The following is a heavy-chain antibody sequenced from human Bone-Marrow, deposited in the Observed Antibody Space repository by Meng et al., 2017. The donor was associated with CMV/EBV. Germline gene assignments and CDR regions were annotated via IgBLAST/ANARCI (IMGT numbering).Heavy chain of an antibody. CDR1: GGSSSSSSYY. CDR3: ARVVTAIAAAGDY. D-gene: IGHD6-13*01. J-gene: IGHJ4*02. Sequence: DSGGSSSSSSYYWGWFRQPPGRGVEWIGSIYYSGGPYYNPALKSRGTISVDTSKNQCSLKLRLVTAADTAVYYCARVVTAIAAAGDYWGQGTLVTVSS. V-gene: IGHV4-39*07. CDR2: IYYSGGP.